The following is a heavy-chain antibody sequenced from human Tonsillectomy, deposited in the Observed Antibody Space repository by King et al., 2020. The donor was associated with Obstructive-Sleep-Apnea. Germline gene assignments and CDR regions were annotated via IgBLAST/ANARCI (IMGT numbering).Heavy chain of an antibody. D-gene: IGHD6-13*01. CDR2: INPNSGGT. V-gene: IGHV1-2*02. CDR3: ARGGRIYSSSWSYYFDY. CDR1: GYTFSGYY. Sequence: VQLVESGAEVKKPGASVKVSCKASGYTFSGYYMHWVRQAPGQGLEWMGWINPNSGGTNYAQKFQGRVTLTRDTSISTAYMDLSRLRSDDTALFYCARGGRIYSSSWSYYFDYWGQGTLVTVSS. J-gene: IGHJ4*02.